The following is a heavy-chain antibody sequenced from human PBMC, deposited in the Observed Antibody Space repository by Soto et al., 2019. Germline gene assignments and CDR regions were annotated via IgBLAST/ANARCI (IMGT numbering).Heavy chain of an antibody. Sequence: PGESLKISCKGSGYSFTSYWIGWVRQMPGKGLEWMGIIYPGDSDTRYSPSFQGQVTISADKSISTAYLQWSSLKASDTAMYYCASQGVCHDYGVPDAFDIWGQGTMVTVSS. V-gene: IGHV5-51*01. CDR2: IYPGDSDT. D-gene: IGHD4-17*01. CDR3: ASQGVCHDYGVPDAFDI. J-gene: IGHJ3*02. CDR1: GYSFTSYW.